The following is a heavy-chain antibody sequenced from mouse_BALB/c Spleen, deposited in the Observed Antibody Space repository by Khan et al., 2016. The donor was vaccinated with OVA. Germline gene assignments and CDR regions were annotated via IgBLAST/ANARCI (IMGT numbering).Heavy chain of an antibody. CDR1: GYTFTNYG. Sequence: QFQLVQSGPELKKPGETVKISCKASGYTFTNYGMNWVKQAPGKGLKWMGWINTYSGEPTYADDFKGRSAFSLETSASTAYLQIQNLKNEDTATYFCARSNAYWYFDVWGAGTTVTVSS. CDR3: ARSNAYWYFDV. J-gene: IGHJ1*01. CDR2: INTYSGEP. V-gene: IGHV9-3-1*01.